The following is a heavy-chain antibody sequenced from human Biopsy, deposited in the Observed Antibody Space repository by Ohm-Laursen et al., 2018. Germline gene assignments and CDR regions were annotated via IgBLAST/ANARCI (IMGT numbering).Heavy chain of an antibody. CDR2: IIPMFGTA. J-gene: IGHJ4*02. CDR1: EYTLTELP. D-gene: IGHD1-26*01. V-gene: IGHV1-69*01. CDR3: ARGPHSGSHSCFDY. Sequence: GSSVKVSCKVSEYTLTELPMHWARQAPGQGLEWMGGIIPMFGTANYAQMFQGRVTISADESTSTSYMELSSLTTEDTAIYYCARGPHSGSHSCFDYWGRGTLVTVSS.